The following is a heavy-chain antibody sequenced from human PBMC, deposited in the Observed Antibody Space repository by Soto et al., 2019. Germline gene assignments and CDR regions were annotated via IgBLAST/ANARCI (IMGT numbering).Heavy chain of an antibody. Sequence: LRLSCAASGFTFSSYAMSWVRQAPGKGLEWVSAISGSGGSTYYADSVKGRFTISRDNSKSTLYLQMNSLRAEDMAVYYCAKVGGRRKYYDILTGYPYWGQGTLVTVSS. CDR2: ISGSGGST. V-gene: IGHV3-23*01. CDR3: AKVGGRRKYYDILTGYPY. D-gene: IGHD3-9*01. J-gene: IGHJ4*02. CDR1: GFTFSSYA.